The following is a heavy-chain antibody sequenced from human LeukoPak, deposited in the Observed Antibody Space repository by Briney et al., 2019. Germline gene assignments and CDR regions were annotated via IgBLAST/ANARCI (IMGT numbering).Heavy chain of an antibody. Sequence: GASVKVSCKVSGYTLTELSMHWVRQAPGKGLEWTGALDPEDGETIYAQKFQGRVTMTEDTSTDTAYMELSSLRSEDTAVYYCAREHYVWGSYRFYGMDVWGQGTTVTVSS. V-gene: IGHV1-24*01. D-gene: IGHD3-16*02. CDR1: GYTLTELS. CDR2: LDPEDGET. J-gene: IGHJ6*02. CDR3: AREHYVWGSYRFYGMDV.